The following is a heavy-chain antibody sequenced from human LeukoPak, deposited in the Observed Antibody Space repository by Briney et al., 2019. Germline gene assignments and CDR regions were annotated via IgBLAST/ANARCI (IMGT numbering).Heavy chain of an antibody. J-gene: IGHJ5*02. CDR1: GFTFSSYW. CDR3: ARVYCSSTSCYGGWFDP. V-gene: IGHV3-7*01. D-gene: IGHD2-2*01. Sequence: GGSLRLSCAASGFTFSSYWMSWVRQAPGKGLEWVANIKQDGSEKYYVDSVKGRFTISRDNAKNSLYLQMNSLRAEDTAVYYCARVYCSSTSCYGGWFDPWGQGTLVTVSS. CDR2: IKQDGSEK.